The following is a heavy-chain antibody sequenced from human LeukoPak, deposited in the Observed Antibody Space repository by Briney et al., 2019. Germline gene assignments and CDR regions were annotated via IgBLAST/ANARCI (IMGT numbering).Heavy chain of an antibody. Sequence: GGSLRLSCAASGFTFDDYGMSWVRQAPGKGLEWVSGINWNGGSTGYADSVKGRFTISRDNAKNSLYLQMNSLRAEDTAVYYCARGRVTATTSPFDYWGRGTLVTVSS. CDR1: GFTFDDYG. V-gene: IGHV3-20*04. J-gene: IGHJ4*02. D-gene: IGHD2-21*02. CDR2: INWNGGST. CDR3: ARGRVTATTSPFDY.